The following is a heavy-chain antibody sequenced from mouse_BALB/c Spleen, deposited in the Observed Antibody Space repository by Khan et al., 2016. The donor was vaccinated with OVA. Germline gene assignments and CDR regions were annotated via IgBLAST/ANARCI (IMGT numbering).Heavy chain of an antibody. CDR3: ARIKKIVATYFDY. J-gene: IGHJ2*01. CDR1: GYTFTSYW. D-gene: IGHD1-1*01. Sequence: QVQLQQSGAELVKAGASVKMSCKASGYTFTSYWTHWVKQRLGQGLEWFAETNPTNGRTYYNEKFKSKATLTVDKSSSTAYMLLSGPTFEDSAVYYCARIKKIVATYFDYWCQGTTLTVSS. V-gene: IGHV1S81*02. CDR2: TNPTNGRT.